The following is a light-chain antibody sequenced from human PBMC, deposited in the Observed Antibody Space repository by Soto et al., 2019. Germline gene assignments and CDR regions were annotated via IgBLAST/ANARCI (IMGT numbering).Light chain of an antibody. J-gene: IGKJ1*01. Sequence: EIVLTQSPGTLSLSPGERATLSCRASQSVSSTYLAWYQQKPGQAPRLLIYGASSRAAGIPARFSASESGTDFTLTISDVQPEDFALYYCHQRQSWPRTFGQGTKVDIK. CDR1: QSVSSTY. CDR2: GAS. V-gene: IGKV3-20*01. CDR3: HQRQSWPRT.